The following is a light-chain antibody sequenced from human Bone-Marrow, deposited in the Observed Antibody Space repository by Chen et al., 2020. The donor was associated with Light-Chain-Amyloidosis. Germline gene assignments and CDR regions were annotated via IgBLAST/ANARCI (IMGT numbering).Light chain of an antibody. Sequence: SYELTQPPSVSVSPGQTARITCSGDDLPTKYAYWYQQKPGQAPVLLIQRDTERPSGISERCSGSSSWTKATLTISGVQAEDEADYHCQSADSSGTYEVIFGGGTKLTVL. V-gene: IGLV3-25*03. CDR2: RDT. CDR1: DLPTKY. CDR3: QSADSSGTYEVI. J-gene: IGLJ2*01.